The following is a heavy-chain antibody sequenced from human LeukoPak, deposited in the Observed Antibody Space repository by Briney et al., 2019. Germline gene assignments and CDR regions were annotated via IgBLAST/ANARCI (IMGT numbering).Heavy chain of an antibody. Sequence: PGGSLRLSCIASGFSYCDCWKHCVRQVPGKGLVWVSRINTDGSTTDYADSVKGRFTISRDNAKNTLYLQMNSLRAEDTAAYYCARGVTYYFGSGKLVYWGQGALVTVSS. CDR3: ARGVTYYFGSGKLVY. CDR1: GFSYCDCW. V-gene: IGHV3-74*01. CDR2: INTDGSTT. J-gene: IGHJ4*02. D-gene: IGHD3-10*01.